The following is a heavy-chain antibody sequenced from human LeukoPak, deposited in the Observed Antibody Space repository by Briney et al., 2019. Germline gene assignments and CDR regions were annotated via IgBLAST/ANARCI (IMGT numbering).Heavy chain of an antibody. CDR3: AKGRGSGSYLPDY. V-gene: IGHV3-21*04. D-gene: IGHD3-10*01. CDR1: GFTFSNYS. J-gene: IGHJ4*02. Sequence: GGSLRLSCAASGFTFSNYSMAWVRQAPGKGLEWVSFISSSSSYIYYADSVKGRFTISRDNSKNTLYLQMNSLRAEDTAVYYCAKGRGSGSYLPDYWGQGTLVTVSS. CDR2: ISSSSSYI.